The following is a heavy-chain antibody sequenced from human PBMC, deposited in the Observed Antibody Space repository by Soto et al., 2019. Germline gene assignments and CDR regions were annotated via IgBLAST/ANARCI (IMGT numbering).Heavy chain of an antibody. CDR2: ISSGSSYI. V-gene: IGHV3-21*04. CDR1: GFTFSSYT. D-gene: IGHD1-26*01. J-gene: IGHJ4*02. Sequence: GGSLRLSCAASGFTFSSYTMNWVRQAPGKGLEWVSSISSGSSYIYYADSMKGRFTISRDNAKNSLYLQMNSLRSEDTAVYYCASYPFVYSGSYYSYWGQGTLVTVSS. CDR3: ASYPFVYSGSYYSY.